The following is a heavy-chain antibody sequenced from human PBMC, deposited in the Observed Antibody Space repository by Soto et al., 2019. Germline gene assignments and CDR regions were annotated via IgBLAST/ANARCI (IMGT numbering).Heavy chain of an antibody. CDR3: AHRNSGAWGTRHAEYFQH. D-gene: IGHD3-16*01. CDR2: IYWDDDK. CDR1: GFSLSTSGVG. J-gene: IGHJ1*01. Sequence: QITLKESGPTLVKPTQTLTLTCTFSGFSLSTSGVGVGWIRQPPGKALEWLALIYWDDDKRYSPSLKSRLTITKDTSKNQVVLTMTNMDPVDRATYFCAHRNSGAWGTRHAEYFQHWGQGTLVTVSS. V-gene: IGHV2-5*02.